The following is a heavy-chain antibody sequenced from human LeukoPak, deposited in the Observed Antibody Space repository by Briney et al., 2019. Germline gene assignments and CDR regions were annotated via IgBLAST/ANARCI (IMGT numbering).Heavy chain of an antibody. CDR3: ARERCSGGSCLPLFDY. CDR1: GHTFTGYY. CDR2: INPNSGGA. D-gene: IGHD2-15*01. J-gene: IGHJ4*02. V-gene: IGHV1-2*02. Sequence: GASVKVSCKASGHTFTGYYMHWVRQAPGHGLEWMGWINPNSGGANYAQNFQGRVTMTRDTSISTAYMELSRLRSDDTAVYYCARERCSGGSCLPLFDYWGQGTLVTVSS.